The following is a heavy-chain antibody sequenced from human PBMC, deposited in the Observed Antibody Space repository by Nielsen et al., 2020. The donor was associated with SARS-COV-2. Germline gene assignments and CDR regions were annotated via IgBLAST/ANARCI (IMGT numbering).Heavy chain of an antibody. CDR3: ASPVLFDGHYYFDS. D-gene: IGHD5-24*01. J-gene: IGHJ4*02. CDR1: GGSISTSNW. V-gene: IGHV4-4*02. Sequence: GSLRLSCVVSGGSISTSNWWSWVRQPPGKGLEWIGEIYHSGSTNYNPSLKSRVTISVDKSKNQFSLNLTSVTAADTAVYYCASPVLFDGHYYFDSWGRGTLVTVSS. CDR2: IYHSGST.